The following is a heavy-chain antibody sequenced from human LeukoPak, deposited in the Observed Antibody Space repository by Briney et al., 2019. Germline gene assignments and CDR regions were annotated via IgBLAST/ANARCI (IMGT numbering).Heavy chain of an antibody. Sequence: PSQTLSLTCAISGDSVSSNSAAWNWIRQSPSRGLEWLGRTYYRSKWYNDYAVSVKSRITINPDTSKNQFSLQLNSVTPEDTAVYYCARESYYDFWSGSLPVDYWGQGTLATVSS. D-gene: IGHD3-3*01. V-gene: IGHV6-1*01. J-gene: IGHJ4*02. CDR2: TYYRSKWYN. CDR3: ARESYYDFWSGSLPVDY. CDR1: GDSVSSNSAA.